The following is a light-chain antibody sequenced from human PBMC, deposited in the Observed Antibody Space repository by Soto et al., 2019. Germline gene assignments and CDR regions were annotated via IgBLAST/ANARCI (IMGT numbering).Light chain of an antibody. CDR1: QDINIH. Sequence: DIQMTQSPSSVSVSVGDRVTITCRASQDINIHLAWYQQKRGSVPKLLIYSASSLQSGVPSRFSGSGSATYFTLTISSLQPEDFATYYCQHGNSFPLAFGQGTKLEI. V-gene: IGKV1-12*01. J-gene: IGKJ2*01. CDR2: SAS. CDR3: QHGNSFPLA.